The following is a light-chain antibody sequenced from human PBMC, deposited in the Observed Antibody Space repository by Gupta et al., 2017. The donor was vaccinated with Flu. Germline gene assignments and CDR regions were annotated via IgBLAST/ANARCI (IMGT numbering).Light chain of an antibody. V-gene: IGLV2-14*04. CDR2: DVS. Sequence: SITISSTGTSSDVGGYIYVSWYQQHPAKAHNLMIYDVSERTAGVSNRFSGSKSGNTASLTISGLQAEDEADYYCSSYTSSTTYVFGSGTKVTVL. CDR1: SSDVGGYIY. CDR3: SSYTSSTTYV. J-gene: IGLJ1*01.